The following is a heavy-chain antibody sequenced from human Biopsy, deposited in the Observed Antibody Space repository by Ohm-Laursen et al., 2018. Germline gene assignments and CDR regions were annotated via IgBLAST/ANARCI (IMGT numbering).Heavy chain of an antibody. CDR1: GFTFSSYS. D-gene: IGHD2-8*01. CDR3: ARDGEAKYCKHGVCPSDF. J-gene: IGHJ4*02. Sequence: SLRLSCSASGFTFSSYSMNWVRQAPGKGLEWVSSISASGNHIYYTDSVKGRFTASRDNGKNSVYLQMNSLRVEDTAVYYCARDGEAKYCKHGVCPSDFWGQGTLVTVSS. CDR2: ISASGNHI. V-gene: IGHV3-21*01.